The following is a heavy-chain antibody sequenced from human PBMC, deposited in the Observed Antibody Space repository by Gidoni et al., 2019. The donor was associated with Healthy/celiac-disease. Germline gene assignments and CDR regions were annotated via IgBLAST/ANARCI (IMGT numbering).Heavy chain of an antibody. CDR3: ARNYYDSSGYYGAMVY. D-gene: IGHD3-22*01. CDR1: GSPFGRYA. V-gene: IGHV1-69*01. Sequence: QVQLVQSGAEVKKPGSSVTVSCKASGSPFGRYAISWVRQAPGQGLEWMGGIIPIFGTANYAQKFQGRVTITADESTSTAYMELSSLRSEDTAVYYCARNYYDSSGYYGAMVYWGQGTLVTVSS. J-gene: IGHJ4*02. CDR2: IIPIFGTA.